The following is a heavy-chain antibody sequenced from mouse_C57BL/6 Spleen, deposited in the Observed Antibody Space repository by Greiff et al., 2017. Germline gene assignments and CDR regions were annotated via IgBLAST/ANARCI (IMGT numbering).Heavy chain of an antibody. Sequence: QVQLQQPGAELVRPGTSVKLSCKASGYTFTSYWMHWVKQRPGQGLEWIGVIDPSDSYTNYNQKFKGKATLTVDTSSSTAYMQLSSLTSEDSAVYYWARRGAITTVVAKAMDYWGQGTSVTVSS. CDR3: ARRGAITTVVAKAMDY. D-gene: IGHD1-1*01. CDR2: IDPSDSYT. V-gene: IGHV1-59*01. CDR1: GYTFTSYW. J-gene: IGHJ4*01.